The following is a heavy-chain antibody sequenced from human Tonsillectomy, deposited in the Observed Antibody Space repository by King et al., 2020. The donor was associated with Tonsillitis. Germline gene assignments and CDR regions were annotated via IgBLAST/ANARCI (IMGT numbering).Heavy chain of an antibody. V-gene: IGHV4-39*01. CDR3: ARQKQSAGSFDY. CDR2: IYYSGST. CDR1: GGSISSNSYY. D-gene: IGHD3-10*01. J-gene: IGHJ4*02. Sequence: LQLQESGPGLVKPSETLSLTCTVPGGSISSNSYYWGWIRQPPGKGLEWIGSIYYSGSTYYNPSLNSRVTISVDTSKNQFSLKLSSVTAADTAVYYCARQKQSAGSFDYWGQGTLVTVSS.